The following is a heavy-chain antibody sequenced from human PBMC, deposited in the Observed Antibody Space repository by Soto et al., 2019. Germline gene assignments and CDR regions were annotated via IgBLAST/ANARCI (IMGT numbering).Heavy chain of an antibody. J-gene: IGHJ4*02. CDR3: ARRRGGFGGGWTTPYFDY. Sequence: QITLKESGPTVVKPTQTLTLTCSLSGFSLNTGGVGVGWIRQPPGKALEWLAVIYWDDDKSWNPSLRNRLTXXRXXSDDQVVLTVTNMVPVDTGTYYCARRRGGFGGGWTTPYFDYWGQGTLVTVSS. D-gene: IGHD6-19*01. V-gene: IGHV2-5*02. CDR2: IYWDDDK. CDR1: GFSLNTGGVG.